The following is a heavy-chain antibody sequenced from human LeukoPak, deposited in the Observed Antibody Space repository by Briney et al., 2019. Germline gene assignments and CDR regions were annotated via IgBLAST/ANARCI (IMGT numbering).Heavy chain of an antibody. Sequence: GGSLRLSCAASGFTFSGYSLNWVRQAPGKGLEWVSSISRSGSYIYYADSVKGRFTISRDNAKNSLYLQMNSLRAEDTAVYYCASFPPYLVRTDAFDIWGQGTMVTVSS. D-gene: IGHD3-10*01. CDR2: ISRSGSYI. J-gene: IGHJ3*02. V-gene: IGHV3-21*01. CDR1: GFTFSGYS. CDR3: ASFPPYLVRTDAFDI.